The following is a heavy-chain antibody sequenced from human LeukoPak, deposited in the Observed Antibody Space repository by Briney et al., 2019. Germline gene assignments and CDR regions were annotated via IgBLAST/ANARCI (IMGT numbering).Heavy chain of an antibody. D-gene: IGHD6-13*01. V-gene: IGHV3-30*02. CDR3: AKGQCSWYVNWFDP. CDR1: GFTFGSSG. CDR2: IQYDGSKK. Sequence: PGGSLRLSCVASGFTFGSSGMHWVRLAPGKGLEWVTFIQYDGSKKYYAGSVKGRFTISRDNSKNTLYLQINSLRAEDTAVYYCAKGQCSWYVNWFDPWGQGTLVTVSS. J-gene: IGHJ5*02.